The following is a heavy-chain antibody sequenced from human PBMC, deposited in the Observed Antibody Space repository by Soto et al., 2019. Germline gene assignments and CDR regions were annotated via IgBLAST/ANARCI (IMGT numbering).Heavy chain of an antibody. Sequence: GESLKISCAASGFTFSSYAMHWVRQAPGKGLEWVAVISYDGSNKYYADSVKGRFTISRDNSKNTLYLQMNSLRAEDTAVYYCARDRAIVGATGDFDYWGQGTLVTVSS. V-gene: IGHV3-30-3*01. J-gene: IGHJ4*02. CDR1: GFTFSSYA. D-gene: IGHD1-26*01. CDR3: ARDRAIVGATGDFDY. CDR2: ISYDGSNK.